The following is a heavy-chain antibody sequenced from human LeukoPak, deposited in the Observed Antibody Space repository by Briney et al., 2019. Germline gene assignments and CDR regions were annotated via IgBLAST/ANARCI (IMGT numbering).Heavy chain of an antibody. J-gene: IGHJ4*02. CDR2: INQDGSEK. D-gene: IGHD3-10*01. V-gene: IGHV3-7*01. CDR3: ARDFGDYFDY. Sequence: GGSLRLSCKASGFTFTSYWMNWVRQAPGKGLEWVANINQDGSEKYYVDSVKGRFTISRDNAKNALSLQMDRVRAEDTGVYYCARDFGDYFDYWGQGTLVTVSS. CDR1: GFTFTSYW.